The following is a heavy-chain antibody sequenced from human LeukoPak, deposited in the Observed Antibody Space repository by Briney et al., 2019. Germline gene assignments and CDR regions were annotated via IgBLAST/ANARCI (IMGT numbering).Heavy chain of an antibody. CDR1: GGSFSGYY. CDR3: ARRRASDI. J-gene: IGHJ3*02. V-gene: IGHV4-34*01. CDR2: INHSGST. Sequence: SETLSLTCAVYGGSFSGYYWSWIHQPPGKGLEWIGEINHSGSTNYNPSLKSRVTISVDTSKNQFSLKLSSVTAADTAVYYCARRRASDIWGQGTMVTVSS.